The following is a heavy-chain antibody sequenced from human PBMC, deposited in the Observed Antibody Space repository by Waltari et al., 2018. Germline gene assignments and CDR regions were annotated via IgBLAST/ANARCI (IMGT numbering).Heavy chain of an antibody. CDR1: GGSISSDSSY. V-gene: IGHV4-61*02. CDR2: IYTSGST. Sequence: QVQLQESGPGLVKPSQTLSLTCTVSGGSISSDSSYWSWIRQPAGKGLEWIGRIYTSGSTTYNPSLRSRVSISLDTSQNQFSLKVSSVTAEDTAMYYCARGFMGGSSWYNFDSWGQGTLVTVSS. J-gene: IGHJ4*02. CDR3: ARGFMGGSSWYNFDS. D-gene: IGHD6-13*01.